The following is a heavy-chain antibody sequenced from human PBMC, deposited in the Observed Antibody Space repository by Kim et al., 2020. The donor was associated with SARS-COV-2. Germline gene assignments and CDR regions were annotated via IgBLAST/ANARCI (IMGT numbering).Heavy chain of an antibody. J-gene: IGHJ4*02. CDR1: GASVSSYY. CDR3: STSNGGKRVHFDF. D-gene: IGHD2-15*01. Sequence: SETLSLTCTVSGASVSSYYWSWIRQPPGKGLEWLGDVYYSGRTDYNPSLKSRVITSVDSSKNQFSLELSSVTAADTAVYYCSTSNGGKRVHFDFWGPGALVTVST. CDR2: VYYSGRT. V-gene: IGHV4-59*02.